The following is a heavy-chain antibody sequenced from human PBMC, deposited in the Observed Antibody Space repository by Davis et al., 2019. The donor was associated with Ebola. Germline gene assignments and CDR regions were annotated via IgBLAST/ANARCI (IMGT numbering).Heavy chain of an antibody. D-gene: IGHD6-19*01. CDR2: ISYDGSNK. Sequence: GESLKISCAASGFTFSSYAMHWVRQAPGKGLEWVAVISYDGSNKYYSDSVKGRFTISRDNSKNTLYLQMNSLRAEDTGVYYCAREGVAVGGTDYLGQGTLVTVSS. CDR3: AREGVAVGGTDY. J-gene: IGHJ4*02. V-gene: IGHV3-30-3*01. CDR1: GFTFSSYA.